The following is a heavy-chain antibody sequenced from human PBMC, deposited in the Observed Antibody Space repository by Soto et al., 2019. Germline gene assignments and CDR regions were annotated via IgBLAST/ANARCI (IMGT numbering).Heavy chain of an antibody. CDR2: SXYSGYXXXXX. D-gene: IGHD3-10*01. CDR1: GDSVTSXXXX. V-gene: IGHV4-61*01. J-gene: IGHJ6*01. CDR3: XXXXXXENXGSXXXXXXDV. Sequence: SETLSLTXTVSGDSVTSXXXXXSWIRQPPGKGLEWIGNSXYSGYXXXXXXHNPSLKSRVTVSVDXSKNQFSLKLRSXXXXXTAVYYXXXXXXXENXGSXXXXXXDV.